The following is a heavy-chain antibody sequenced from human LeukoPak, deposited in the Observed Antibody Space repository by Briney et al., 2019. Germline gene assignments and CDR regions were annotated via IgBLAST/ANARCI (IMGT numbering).Heavy chain of an antibody. D-gene: IGHD3-22*01. CDR2: IKQDGSEK. V-gene: IGHV3-7*01. J-gene: IGHJ3*02. CDR3: ARDRDPGYYDTNGYRRVNAFDI. CDR1: GFTFSSYW. Sequence: GGSLRLSCAASGFTFSSYWMSWVRQAPGKGLEWVAHIKQDGSEKYYVDSVKGRFTISRDNAKNSLYLQMNSLRAEDTAVYYCARDRDPGYYDTNGYRRVNAFDIWGQGTMVTVSS.